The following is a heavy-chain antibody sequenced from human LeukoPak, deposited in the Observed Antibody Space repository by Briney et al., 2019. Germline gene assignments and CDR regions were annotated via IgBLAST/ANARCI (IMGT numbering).Heavy chain of an antibody. CDR1: GFTFSTYA. Sequence: PGGSLRLSCAASGFTFSTYAMSWVRQAPGKGLEWVSAISGSGGSTYYADSVKGRFTISRDNSKNTLYLQMNSLRAEDTAVYYCARDRRDGYPFDYWGQGTLVTVSS. V-gene: IGHV3-23*01. J-gene: IGHJ4*02. CDR2: ISGSGGST. CDR3: ARDRRDGYPFDY. D-gene: IGHD5-24*01.